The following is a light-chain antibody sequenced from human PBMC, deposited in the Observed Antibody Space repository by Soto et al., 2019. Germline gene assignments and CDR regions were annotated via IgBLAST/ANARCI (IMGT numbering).Light chain of an antibody. V-gene: IGLV2-14*03. CDR1: SSDVGGYNY. CDR2: DVS. CDR3: SSYTTSSPYV. Sequence: QSALTQPASVSGSLGQSITISCTGTSSDVGGYNYVSWYQQHPGKAPKLMIYDVSNRPSGVSNRFSGSKSGNTASLTISGLQAADEADYYCSSYTTSSPYVFGTGTKLTVL. J-gene: IGLJ1*01.